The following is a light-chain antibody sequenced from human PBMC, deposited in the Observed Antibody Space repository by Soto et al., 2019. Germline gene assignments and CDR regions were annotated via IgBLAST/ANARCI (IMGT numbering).Light chain of an antibody. V-gene: IGLV2-14*01. CDR1: NSDVGGYNY. J-gene: IGLJ1*01. CDR3: SSYTSISTLYV. CDR2: EVS. Sequence: SVRTQPASVSGSPGQAITISCTETNSDVGGYNYVSWYQQHPGQAPELMIYEVSHRPSGVSNRFSGSKSDNTASLTISGLQAEDEADYYCSSYTSISTLYVFGTGTRVTVL.